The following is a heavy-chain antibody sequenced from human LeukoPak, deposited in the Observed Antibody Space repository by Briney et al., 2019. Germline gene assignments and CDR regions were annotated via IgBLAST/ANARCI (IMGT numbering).Heavy chain of an antibody. D-gene: IGHD3-3*01. CDR3: ARDFLESDFEAFDI. V-gene: IGHV1-2*02. J-gene: IGHJ3*02. CDR2: INPNSGGT. CDR1: GYTFTGYY. Sequence: ASVKVSCKASGYTFTGYYMHWVRQAPGQGLEWMGWINPNSGGTNYAQKFQGRVTMTRDTSISTAYMELSRLRSDDTAVYYCARDFLESDFEAFDIWGQGTMVTVSS.